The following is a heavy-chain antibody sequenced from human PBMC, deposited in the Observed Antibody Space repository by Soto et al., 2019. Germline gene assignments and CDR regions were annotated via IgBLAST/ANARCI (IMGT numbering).Heavy chain of an antibody. D-gene: IGHD3-22*01. V-gene: IGHV4-31*03. CDR1: GVSISTGDCY. J-gene: IGHJ4*02. Sequence: SETLSLTCNVSGVSISTGDCYWSWIRQQPGKGLAWIGYIYNFGSPYYTPALRGRVTISVDTSKNQFSLILNSVTAADTAVYYCARLGGYYQAFDQWGQGSLVTVSS. CDR2: IYNFGSP. CDR3: ARLGGYYQAFDQ.